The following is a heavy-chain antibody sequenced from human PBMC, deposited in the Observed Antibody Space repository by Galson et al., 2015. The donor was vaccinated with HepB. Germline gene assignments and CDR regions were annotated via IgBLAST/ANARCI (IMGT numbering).Heavy chain of an antibody. CDR3: ARRVVVTATNNWFDP. J-gene: IGHJ5*02. Sequence: LSLTCTVSGGSISSYYWSWIRQPPGKGLEWIGYIYYSGSTYYNPSLKSRVTISVDTSKNQFSLKLSSVTAADTAVYYCARRVVVTATNNWFDPWGQGTLVTVSS. CDR2: IYYSGST. D-gene: IGHD2-21*02. V-gene: IGHV4-59*08. CDR1: GGSISSYY.